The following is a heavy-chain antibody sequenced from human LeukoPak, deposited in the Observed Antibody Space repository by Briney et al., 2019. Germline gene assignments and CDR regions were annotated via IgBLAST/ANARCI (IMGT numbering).Heavy chain of an antibody. CDR1: GYTFTAYS. CDR2: INPNSGAT. D-gene: IGHD6-6*01. J-gene: IGHJ3*01. Sequence: ASVKVSCKASGYTFTAYSIHWVQQAPGQGLEWMGRINPNSGATNYAPKFQGRVTMTRDTSINTAYMELSRLRSDDTAFYYCARESSSADAYDFWGHGTMVTVSS. V-gene: IGHV1-2*06. CDR3: ARESSSADAYDF.